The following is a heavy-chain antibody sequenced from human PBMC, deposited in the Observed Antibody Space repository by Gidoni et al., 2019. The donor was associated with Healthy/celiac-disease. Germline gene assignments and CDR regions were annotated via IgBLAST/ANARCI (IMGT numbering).Heavy chain of an antibody. CDR1: GGTFSSYA. J-gene: IGHJ4*02. D-gene: IGHD3-16*01. CDR3: ARVPRGRRDFVSVYYFDY. CDR2: IITICGTA. V-gene: IGHV1-69*01. Sequence: QVQLVQSGAEVKKPGSSVRVPCKASGGTFSSYASSGVRQAPGQGLEWMGGIITICGTANYAQKFQGRVTITADESTSTAYMELSSLRSEDTTVYYCARVPRGRRDFVSVYYFDYWGQGTLVTVSS.